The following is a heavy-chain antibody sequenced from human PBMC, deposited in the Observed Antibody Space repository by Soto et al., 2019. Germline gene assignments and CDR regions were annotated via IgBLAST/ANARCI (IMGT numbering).Heavy chain of an antibody. J-gene: IGHJ6*03. V-gene: IGHV3-48*01. CDR3: ARELWSGYYKDDYYMDV. Sequence: EVQLVESGGGLVQPGGSLRLSCAASGFTFSSYSMNWVRQAPGKGLEWVSYISTSISIIYYADSVKGRFTISRDNAKNSLYLHMNSRRAEDTAVYYCARELWSGYYKDDYYMDVWGKGTKVTFSS. CDR1: GFTFSSYS. D-gene: IGHD3-3*01. CDR2: ISTSISII.